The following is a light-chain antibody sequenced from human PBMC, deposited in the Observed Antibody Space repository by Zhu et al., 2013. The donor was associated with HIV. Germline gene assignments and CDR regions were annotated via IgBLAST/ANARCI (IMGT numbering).Light chain of an antibody. Sequence: SYVLTQPPSVSVGPGKTATITCGGDDIGIKSVHWYQQKPDQAPVLVMYDDDDRPSGMPERFSGSNSGHTATLTITGVGSRGVRPTYYCQVWDSSSGVVFGGGTKVTVL. V-gene: IGLV3-21*04. CDR3: QVWDSSSGVV. J-gene: IGLJ2*01. CDR2: DDD. CDR1: DIGIKS.